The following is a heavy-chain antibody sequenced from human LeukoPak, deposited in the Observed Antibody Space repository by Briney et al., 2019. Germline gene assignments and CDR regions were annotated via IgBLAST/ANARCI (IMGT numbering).Heavy chain of an antibody. Sequence: GGSLRLSCAASGFMLSGSAMNWVRQAPGKGLEWVSSINDAGSHIYYTDSVKGRFTISRDNAKNPLYLQMNSLRAEDSALYYCARDPAHYLRYGYFDYWGQGTLVTVSS. CDR1: GFMLSGSA. CDR2: INDAGSHI. J-gene: IGHJ4*02. CDR3: ARDPAHYLRYGYFDY. D-gene: IGHD4-17*01. V-gene: IGHV3-21*01.